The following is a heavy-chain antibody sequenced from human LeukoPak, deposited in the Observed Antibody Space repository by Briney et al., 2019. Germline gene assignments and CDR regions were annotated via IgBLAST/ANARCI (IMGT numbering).Heavy chain of an antibody. J-gene: IGHJ5*02. CDR3: AKAGTTGIHHWFDP. Sequence: SETLSLTCTVSGGSISSSSYYWGWIRQPPGKGLEWIGSIYYSGSTYYNPSLKSRVTISVDTSKNQFSLKLSPVTAADTAVYYCAKAGTTGIHHWFDPWGQGNLVTVSS. CDR2: IYYSGST. V-gene: IGHV4-39*01. CDR1: GGSISSSSYY. D-gene: IGHD1-1*01.